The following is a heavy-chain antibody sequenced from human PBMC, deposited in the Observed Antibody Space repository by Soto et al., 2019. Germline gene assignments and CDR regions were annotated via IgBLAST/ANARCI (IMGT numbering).Heavy chain of an antibody. CDR1: GFTFSSYA. CDR3: AKENGYSSSWFEFDY. CDR2: ISGRGGST. Sequence: EVQLLESGGGLVQPGGSLRLSFAASGFTFSSYAMSWVRQAPGKGLEWVSAISGRGGSTYYADSVKGRFTISRDNSKNTLYLQMNSLRAEDTAVYYCAKENGYSSSWFEFDYWGQGTLVTVSS. V-gene: IGHV3-23*01. J-gene: IGHJ4*02. D-gene: IGHD6-13*01.